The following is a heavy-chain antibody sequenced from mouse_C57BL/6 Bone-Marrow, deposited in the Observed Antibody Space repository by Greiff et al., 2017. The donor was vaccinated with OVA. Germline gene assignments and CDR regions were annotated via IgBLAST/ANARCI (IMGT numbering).Heavy chain of an antibody. Sequence: QVHVKQSGAELVKPGASVKVSCKASGYTFTSYWMHWVKQRPGQGLEWIGRIHPSDSDTNYNQKFKGKATLTVDKSSSTAYMQLSSLTSEDSAVYYCAIPLSSGYVAYYFDYWGQGTTLTVSS. V-gene: IGHV1-74*01. D-gene: IGHD3-2*02. J-gene: IGHJ2*01. CDR2: IHPSDSDT. CDR1: GYTFTSYW. CDR3: AIPLSSGYVAYYFDY.